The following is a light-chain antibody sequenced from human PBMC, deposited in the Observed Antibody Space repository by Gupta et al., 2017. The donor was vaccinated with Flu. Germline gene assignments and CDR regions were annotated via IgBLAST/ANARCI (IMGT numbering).Light chain of an antibody. CDR1: QSRRHSNGKNY. CDR3: MQDLQTDT. CDR2: LGS. Sequence: PVTPGEPAYSSCRSSQSRRHSNGKNYLDWYLQRPGQSPQLMIYLGSKRASGVTDRFSGSGAGTDFTLKSSRVEAEDGGIYYCMQDLQTDTFGQGTXVEIK. J-gene: IGKJ1*01. V-gene: IGKV2-28*01.